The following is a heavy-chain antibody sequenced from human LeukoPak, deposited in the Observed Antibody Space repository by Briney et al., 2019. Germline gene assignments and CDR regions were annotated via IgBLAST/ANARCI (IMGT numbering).Heavy chain of an antibody. CDR3: ARGLGYCSSTSCYPGDFDAFDI. Sequence: QPGGSLRLSCAASGFTFSSYSMNWVRQAPGKGLEWVAVISYDGSNKYYADSVKGRFTISRDNSKNTLYLQMNSLRAEDTAVYYCARGLGYCSSTSCYPGDFDAFDIWGQGTMVTVSS. CDR2: ISYDGSNK. J-gene: IGHJ3*02. V-gene: IGHV3-30*03. CDR1: GFTFSSYS. D-gene: IGHD2-2*01.